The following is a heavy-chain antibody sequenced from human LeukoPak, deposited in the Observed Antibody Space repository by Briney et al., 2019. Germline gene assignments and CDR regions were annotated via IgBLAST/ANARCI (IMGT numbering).Heavy chain of an antibody. CDR2: INHSGST. CDR3: ASYCSGGSCYVDY. J-gene: IGHJ4*02. V-gene: IGHV4-34*01. D-gene: IGHD2-15*01. Sequence: PSETLSLTCAVYGGSFSGYYWSWIRQPPGKGLEWIGEINHSGSTNYNPSLKSRVTISVDTSKNQFSLKLSSVTAEDTAVYYCASYCSGGSCYVDYWGQGTLVTVSS. CDR1: GGSFSGYY.